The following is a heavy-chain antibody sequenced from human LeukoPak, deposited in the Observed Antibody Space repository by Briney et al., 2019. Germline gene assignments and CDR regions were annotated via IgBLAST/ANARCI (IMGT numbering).Heavy chain of an antibody. CDR1: GYSFTSYW. V-gene: IGHV5-51*01. D-gene: IGHD3-22*01. CDR2: IYPGDSDT. CDR3: ATLSASYDSSGYFSGCFDY. Sequence: GESLKISCKGSGYSFTSYWIGWVRQMPGKGLEWMGIIYPGDSDTRYSPSFQGQVTISADKSISTAYLQWSSLKAPDTAMYYCATLSASYDSSGYFSGCFDYWGQGTLVTVSS. J-gene: IGHJ4*02.